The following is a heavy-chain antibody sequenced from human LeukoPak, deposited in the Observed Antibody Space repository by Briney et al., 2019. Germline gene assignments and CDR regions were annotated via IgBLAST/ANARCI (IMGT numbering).Heavy chain of an antibody. V-gene: IGHV4-59*08. CDR1: GGSISGDH. CDR3: ARRNDFDI. CDR2: IYYSGNT. Sequence: SETLSLTCTVSGGSISGDHWNWIRQPPGKGLEWIGNIYYSGNTNYNPPLKSRVTISVDTSKNQFSLKLSSVTAADTAVYYCARRNDFDIWGQGTMVTVSS. J-gene: IGHJ3*02.